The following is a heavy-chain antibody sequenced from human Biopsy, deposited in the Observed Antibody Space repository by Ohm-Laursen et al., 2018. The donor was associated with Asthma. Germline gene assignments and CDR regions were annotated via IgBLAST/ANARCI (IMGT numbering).Heavy chain of an antibody. CDR1: VYTLISYA. J-gene: IGHJ3*02. CDR2: INAGNGNT. D-gene: IGHD3-9*01. Sequence: DSVKVSCKSSVYTLISYAIHWVRQAPGQRLEWMGWINAGNGNTKYSQKFQGRVTITRDTSASTAYMDLSSLRSEDTAVYYCARTYYDFLTGQVNDAFGIWGQGTLVTVSS. V-gene: IGHV1-3*01. CDR3: ARTYYDFLTGQVNDAFGI.